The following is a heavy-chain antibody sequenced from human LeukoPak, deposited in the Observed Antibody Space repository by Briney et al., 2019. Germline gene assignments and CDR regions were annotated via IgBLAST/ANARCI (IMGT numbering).Heavy chain of an antibody. CDR3: ARDGPRPPLVGVLVGAFDI. CDR2: ISSSGSSI. CDR1: GFTFSDYY. D-gene: IGHD1-26*01. V-gene: IGHV3-11*04. Sequence: KPGGSLRLSCAASGFTFSDYYMSWIRQAPGKGLEWVSYISSSGSSIYYADSVKGRFTISRDNAKNSLYLQMNSLRAEDTAVYYCARDGPRPPLVGVLVGAFDIWGQGTMVTVFS. J-gene: IGHJ3*02.